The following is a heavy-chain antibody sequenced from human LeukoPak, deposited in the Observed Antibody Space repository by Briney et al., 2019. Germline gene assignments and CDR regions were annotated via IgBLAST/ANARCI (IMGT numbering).Heavy chain of an antibody. J-gene: IGHJ3*02. Sequence: ASVKVSCKASGYTFTSYYMHWVQQAPGHGLEWMGIINPSGGSTSYAENFQGRVTMTRDTSTSTVYMELSSLRSEDTAVYYCARVRDGYNYMGVFDIWGQGTVVTVSS. CDR2: INPSGGST. D-gene: IGHD5-24*01. CDR1: GYTFTSYY. V-gene: IGHV1-46*01. CDR3: ARVRDGYNYMGVFDI.